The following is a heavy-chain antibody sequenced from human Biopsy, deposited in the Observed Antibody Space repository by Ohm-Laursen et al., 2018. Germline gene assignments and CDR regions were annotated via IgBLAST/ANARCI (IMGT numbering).Heavy chain of an antibody. CDR1: GFTFSSYW. J-gene: IGHJ6*02. V-gene: IGHV3-74*01. Sequence: GSLRLSCAASGFTFSSYWMNWVRQVPGKGLVWVATINKDGSTLRYVDSVRGRFTISRDNAKNTLHLQMNSLRADDTAIYYCAKDLHNYGMDVWGQGTTVTVSS. CDR2: INKDGSTL. CDR3: AKDLHNYGMDV.